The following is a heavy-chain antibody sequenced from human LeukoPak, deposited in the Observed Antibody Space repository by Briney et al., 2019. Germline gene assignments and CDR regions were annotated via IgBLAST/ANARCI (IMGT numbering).Heavy chain of an antibody. CDR1: GFTFSSYG. CDR3: AXDGEWELRDAFDI. D-gene: IGHD1-26*01. CDR2: IRYDGSNK. Sequence: GGSLRLSCAASGFTFSSYGMHWVRQAPGKGLEWGAFIRYDGSNKYYADSVKGRFTISRDNSKNTLYLQMNSLRAEDTAVYYCAXDGEWELRDAFDIWGQGTMVTVSS. J-gene: IGHJ3*02. V-gene: IGHV3-30*02.